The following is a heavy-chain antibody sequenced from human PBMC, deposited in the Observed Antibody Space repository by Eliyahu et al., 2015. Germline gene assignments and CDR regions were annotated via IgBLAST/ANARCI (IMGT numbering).Heavy chain of an antibody. J-gene: IGHJ1*01. V-gene: IGHV2-5*02. D-gene: IGHD3-22*01. CDR3: AHGTYFDSIGYYYAEYF. CDR1: GFSLLTRGMA. CDR2: IYWDEDK. Sequence: QITLTESGPTLVKPTQTLTLTCTFSGFSLLTRGMAVGWIRQPPGKALEWLALIYWDEDKRYSPSLKSRLSITKDTSKNQVVLTLTDVDPVDTATYYCAHGTYFDSIGYYYAEYF.